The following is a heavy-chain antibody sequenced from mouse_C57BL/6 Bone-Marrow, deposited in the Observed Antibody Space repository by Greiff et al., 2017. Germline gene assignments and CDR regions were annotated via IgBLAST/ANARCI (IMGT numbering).Heavy chain of an antibody. CDR3: ARVPDSSSYFDY. CDR2: IDPANGNT. CDR1: GFNIKNTY. V-gene: IGHV14-3*01. Sequence: VQLQQSVAELVRPGASVKLSCTASGFNIKNTYMHWVKQRPEQGLEWIGRIDPANGNTKYAQKFQGKATLTADKSSNTAYLALSSLTSEDTAIYYCARVPDSSSYFDYWGQGTLVTVSA. D-gene: IGHD3-2*02. J-gene: IGHJ3*01.